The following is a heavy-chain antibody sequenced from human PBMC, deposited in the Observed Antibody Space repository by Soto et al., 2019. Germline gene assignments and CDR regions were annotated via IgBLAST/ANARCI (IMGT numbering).Heavy chain of an antibody. CDR1: GYSFTSYW. Sequence: GESLKISCKGSGYSFTSYWISWVRQMPGKGLEWMGRIDPSDSYTNYSPSFQGHVTISADKSISTAYLQWSSLKASDTAMYYCARLGSTMVRDTLYGMDVWGQGTTVTVSS. CDR3: ARLGSTMVRDTLYGMDV. J-gene: IGHJ6*02. D-gene: IGHD3-10*01. CDR2: IDPSDSYT. V-gene: IGHV5-10-1*01.